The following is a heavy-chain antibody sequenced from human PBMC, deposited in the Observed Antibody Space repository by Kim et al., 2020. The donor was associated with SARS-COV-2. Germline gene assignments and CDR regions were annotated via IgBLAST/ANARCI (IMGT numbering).Heavy chain of an antibody. Sequence: ASVKVSCKASGYTFTTYPMHWVRQAHGQRLEWMGWINVGNGNTKYSQKFQGRVTITRDTSASTAYMELSSLRSEDTAVYYCARDRGGELDYWGQGTLVTVCS. CDR1: GYTFTTYP. D-gene: IGHD1-26*01. J-gene: IGHJ4*02. CDR3: ARDRGGELDY. V-gene: IGHV1-3*01. CDR2: INVGNGNT.